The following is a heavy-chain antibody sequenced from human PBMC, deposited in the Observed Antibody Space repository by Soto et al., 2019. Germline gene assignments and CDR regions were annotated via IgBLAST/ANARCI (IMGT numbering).Heavy chain of an antibody. Sequence: PSETLSLTCAVSGDSISSGGYSWSWIRQPPGKRLEWIGSIYYSGSTYYNPSHKSRVTISVDTSKNQFSLKLSSVTAADTAVYYCARYSSSWTDNWFDPWGQGTLVTVSS. V-gene: IGHV4-39*07. CDR1: GDSISSGGYS. CDR2: IYYSGST. J-gene: IGHJ5*02. CDR3: ARYSSSWTDNWFDP. D-gene: IGHD6-13*01.